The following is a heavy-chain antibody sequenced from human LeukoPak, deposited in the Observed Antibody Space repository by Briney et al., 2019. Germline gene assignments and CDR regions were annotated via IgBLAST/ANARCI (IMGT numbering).Heavy chain of an antibody. Sequence: SETLSLTCTVSGGSIISGGYYWTSIRQHPGRGLERIVYINYSVYSYYNPSLKSRVIISLDTSKIQFSLDLSSVTAADTAVYYCAREVSGWYWFDPWGRGTLVTVSS. D-gene: IGHD6-19*01. CDR2: INYSVYS. V-gene: IGHV4-31*03. CDR3: AREVSGWYWFDP. J-gene: IGHJ5*02. CDR1: GGSIISGGYY.